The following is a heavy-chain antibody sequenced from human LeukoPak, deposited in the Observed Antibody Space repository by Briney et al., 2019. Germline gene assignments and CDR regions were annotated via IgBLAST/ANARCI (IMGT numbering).Heavy chain of an antibody. J-gene: IGHJ4*02. D-gene: IGHD2-21*01. CDR2: FDPEDGET. Sequence: ASVKVSCKVSGYTLTELSMHWVRQAPGKGLEWMGGFDPEDGETIYAQKFQGRVTMTEDTSTDTAYMELSSLRSEDTAVYYCATRGVLGGYWSGGGYSDYWGQGTLVTVSS. CDR1: GYTLTELS. CDR3: ATRGVLGGYWSGGGYSDY. V-gene: IGHV1-24*01.